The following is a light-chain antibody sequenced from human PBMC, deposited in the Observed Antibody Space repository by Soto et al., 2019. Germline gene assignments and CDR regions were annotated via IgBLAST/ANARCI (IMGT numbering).Light chain of an antibody. J-gene: IGKJ5*01. Sequence: IQLTQSPSSLSASVGDRVTITCRASQGISSYLAWYQQKPGKAPKLLIYAASSLQSGVPSRFSGSGSGTDVTLTSSSLQPEDFAMYYIQQLNSYPITFGQGTRLEIK. CDR1: QGISSY. V-gene: IGKV1-9*01. CDR2: AAS. CDR3: QQLNSYPIT.